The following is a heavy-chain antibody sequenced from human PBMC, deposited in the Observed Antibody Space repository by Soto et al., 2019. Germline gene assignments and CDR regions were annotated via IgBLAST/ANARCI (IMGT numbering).Heavy chain of an antibody. CDR3: ARGTYYDFWSGYPPLDY. CDR2: INHSGST. CDR1: GGSFSGYY. V-gene: IGHV4-34*01. D-gene: IGHD3-3*01. J-gene: IGHJ4*02. Sequence: SETLSLTCAVHGGSFSGYYWSWIRQPPGKGLEWIGEINHSGSTNYNPSLKSRVTISVDTSKNQFSLKLSSVTAADTAVYYCARGTYYDFWSGYPPLDYWGQGTLVTVSS.